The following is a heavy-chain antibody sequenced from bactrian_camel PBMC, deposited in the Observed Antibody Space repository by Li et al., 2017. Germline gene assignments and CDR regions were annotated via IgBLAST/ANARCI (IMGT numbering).Heavy chain of an antibody. J-gene: IGHJ6*01. D-gene: IGHD2*01. V-gene: IGHV3S1*01. CDR1: GDTIGRYC. Sequence: VESGGGSVQVGGSLRLSCVASGDTIGRYCMGWFRQIPDKEREGVATIYTGDRGTHYADAVKGRFTISQDNAKNILTLQMNNLKVEDTAKYYCAAELRPECSPRSSSFGHWGQGTQVTVS. CDR2: IYTGDRGT. CDR3: AAELRPECSPRSSSFGH.